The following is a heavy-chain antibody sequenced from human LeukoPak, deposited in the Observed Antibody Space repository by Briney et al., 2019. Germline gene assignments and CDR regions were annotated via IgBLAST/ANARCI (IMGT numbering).Heavy chain of an antibody. D-gene: IGHD3-10*01. CDR2: IYHGGST. J-gene: IGHJ4*02. CDR3: AGRQILVRGVIFDY. CDR1: AFSISSGYY. Sequence: PSETLSLTCTVSAFSISSGYYWGWVRQPPGKGLEWIGSIYHGGSTYYNPSLKSRVTISADTSKNQFSLKLTSVTAADTAVYYCAGRQILVRGVIFDYWGQGTVVTVSS. V-gene: IGHV4-38-2*02.